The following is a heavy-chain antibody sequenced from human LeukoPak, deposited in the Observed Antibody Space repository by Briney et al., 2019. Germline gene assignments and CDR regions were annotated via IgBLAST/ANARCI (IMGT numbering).Heavy chain of an antibody. CDR2: ISSSASTI. D-gene: IGHD3-10*01. V-gene: IGHV3-48*03. Sequence: GGSLGLSCAASGFTFSSYEMNLARQAPGKGLECVSYISSSASTIYYADSVKGRFTTSRDNAKNSLYLQMNSLRAEDTAVYYCARGLMMGAKYYGSGREVDYWGQGTLVTVSS. J-gene: IGHJ4*02. CDR1: GFTFSSYE. CDR3: ARGLMMGAKYYGSGREVDY.